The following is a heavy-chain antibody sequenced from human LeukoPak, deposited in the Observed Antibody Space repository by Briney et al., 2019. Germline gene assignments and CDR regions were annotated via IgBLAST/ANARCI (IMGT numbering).Heavy chain of an antibody. J-gene: IGHJ4*02. Sequence: SETLSLTCTVSGGSISSGGYYWRWIRQHPGKGLEWNGYIYYSGSTYYNPSLKSRVIISVDTSKNQFSLKLSSVTAADTAVYYCARMGSGGYSGYDVFDYWGQGTLVTVSS. CDR1: GGSISSGGYY. V-gene: IGHV4-31*03. D-gene: IGHD5-12*01. CDR3: ARMGSGGYSGYDVFDY. CDR2: IYYSGST.